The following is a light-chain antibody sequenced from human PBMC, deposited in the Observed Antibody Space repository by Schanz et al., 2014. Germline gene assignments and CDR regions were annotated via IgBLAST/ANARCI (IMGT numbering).Light chain of an antibody. CDR2: DAS. CDR1: QSVSSSY. Sequence: EIVLTQSPGTLSLSPGERATLSCGASQSVSSSYLAWYQQKPGLAPRLLIYDASSRATGIPDRFSGSGFGTDFTLTISRLEPEDFAVYYCQQYNNWPPITFGQGTRLEIK. V-gene: IGKV3D-20*01. J-gene: IGKJ5*01. CDR3: QQYNNWPPIT.